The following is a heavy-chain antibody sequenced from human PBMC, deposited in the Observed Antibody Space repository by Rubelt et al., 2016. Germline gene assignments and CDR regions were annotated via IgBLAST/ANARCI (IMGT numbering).Heavy chain of an antibody. D-gene: IGHD6-13*01. CDR3: ARDFQWGYSSPGDAFDI. Sequence: QVQLVESGGGVVQPGRSLRLSCAASGFTFSSYGMHWVRQAPGKGLEWVAVIWYDGSNKYYADSVKGRLTISRDNSKNTLYLQMNSLRAEDTAVYYCARDFQWGYSSPGDAFDIWGQGTMVTVSS. J-gene: IGHJ3*02. CDR1: GFTFSSYG. CDR2: IWYDGSNK. V-gene: IGHV3-33*01.